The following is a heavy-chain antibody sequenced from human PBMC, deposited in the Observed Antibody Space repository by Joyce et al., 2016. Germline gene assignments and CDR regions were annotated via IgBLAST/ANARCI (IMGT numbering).Heavy chain of an antibody. D-gene: IGHD2-21*01. CDR1: GFPLGDYS. CDR2: IRSQNFGGTT. V-gene: IGHV3-49*05. Sequence: EVLLAESGGTLVKPGRSLRLSCSAFGFPLGDYSMTWFRQARGKGLEWVGFIRSQNFGGTTEYAASVEGRFNISRDDSKSTVYLHMNSLKTEDTAVYYCTRERYFHFDYWGQGTLVTVSS. CDR3: TRERYFHFDY. J-gene: IGHJ4*02.